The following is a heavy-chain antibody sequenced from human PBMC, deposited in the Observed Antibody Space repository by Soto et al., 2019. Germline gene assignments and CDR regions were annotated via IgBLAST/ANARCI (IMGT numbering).Heavy chain of an antibody. D-gene: IGHD3-10*01. V-gene: IGHV3-30-3*01. CDR1: GFTFSSYA. J-gene: IGHJ4*02. CDR2: ISYDGSNK. CDR3: ARESYYPIDRKNFDY. Sequence: GGSLRLSCAASGFTFSSYAMHWVRQAPGKGLEWVAVISYDGSNKYYADSVKGRFTISRDNSKNTLYLQMNSLRAEDTAVYYCARESYYPIDRKNFDYWGQGTLVTVSS.